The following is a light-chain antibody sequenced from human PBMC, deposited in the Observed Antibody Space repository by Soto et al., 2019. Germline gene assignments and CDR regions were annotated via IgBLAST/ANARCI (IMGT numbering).Light chain of an antibody. CDR1: QTINHL. V-gene: IGKV1-5*01. CDR3: QQYDIYGRLT. Sequence: DIQMTQSPSTLSASVGDTVTITCRTSQTINHLLAWYQKRPGKAPGPLIFDASTVNPEVPSRFSGSGSGTAFTLTISDLQPDDFATYYCQQYDIYGRLTFGPGTTVHIK. CDR2: DAS. J-gene: IGKJ3*01.